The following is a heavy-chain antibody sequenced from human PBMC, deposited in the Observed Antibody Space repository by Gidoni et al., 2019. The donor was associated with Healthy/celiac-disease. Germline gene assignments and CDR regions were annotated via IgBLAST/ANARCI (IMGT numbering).Heavy chain of an antibody. CDR3: ARDRIPINYFDY. Sequence: EVQLVESGGGLVKPGGSLRLSCAASGFTFSSYSMNWVRQAPGKGLEWVSSISSSSSYIYYADSVKGRFTISRDNAKNSLYLQMNSLRAEDTAVYYCARDRIPINYFDYWGQGTLVTVSS. V-gene: IGHV3-21*01. D-gene: IGHD5-12*01. CDR2: ISSSSSYI. CDR1: GFTFSSYS. J-gene: IGHJ4*02.